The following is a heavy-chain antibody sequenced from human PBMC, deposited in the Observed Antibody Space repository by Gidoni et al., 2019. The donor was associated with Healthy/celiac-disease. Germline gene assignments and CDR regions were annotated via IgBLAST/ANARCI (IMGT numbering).Heavy chain of an antibody. Sequence: QVQLVQSGAEVKKPGSSVKVSCKASGGTFSSYALSWVRQAPGQGLEWMGGIIPIFGTANYAQKFQGRVTITADKSTSTAYMERSSLRSEDTAVYYCARDRMAYDYVWGSYRPNYFDYWGQGTLVTVSS. CDR3: ARDRMAYDYVWGSYRPNYFDY. CDR1: GGTFSSYA. J-gene: IGHJ4*02. V-gene: IGHV1-69*06. D-gene: IGHD3-16*02. CDR2: IIPIFGTA.